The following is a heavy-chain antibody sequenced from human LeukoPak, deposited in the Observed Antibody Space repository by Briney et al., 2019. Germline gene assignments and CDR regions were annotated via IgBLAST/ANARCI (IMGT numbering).Heavy chain of an antibody. CDR3: ARRDPSGLLWFGELYAFDI. Sequence: SETLSLTCTVSGGSMSSSSYYWGWIRQPPGKGLERIGSIYYSGSTYYNPSLKIRVTISVDTSKNQFSLKLSSVTAADTAVYYCARRDPSGLLWFGELYAFDIWGQGTMVTVSS. J-gene: IGHJ3*02. V-gene: IGHV4-39*01. CDR2: IYYSGST. CDR1: GGSMSSSSYY. D-gene: IGHD3-10*01.